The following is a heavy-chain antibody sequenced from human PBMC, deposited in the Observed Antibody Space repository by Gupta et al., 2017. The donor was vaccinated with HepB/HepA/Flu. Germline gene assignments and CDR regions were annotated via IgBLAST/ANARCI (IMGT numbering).Heavy chain of an antibody. J-gene: IGHJ4*02. D-gene: IGHD3-3*01. CDR3: THSRYDFWSGYTDY. Sequence: EVQLVESGGGLVKPGGSLRLSCAASGFTFSNAWMSWVRQATGKGLEWVGRIKSKTDGGTTDYAAPVKGRFTISRDDSKNTLYLQMNSMKTEETAVYYCTHSRYDFWSGYTDYWGQGTMVTVSS. V-gene: IGHV3-15*01. CDR1: GFTFSNAW. CDR2: IKSKTDGGTT.